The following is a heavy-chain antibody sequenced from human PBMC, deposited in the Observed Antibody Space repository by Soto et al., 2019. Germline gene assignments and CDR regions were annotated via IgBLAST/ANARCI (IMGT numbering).Heavy chain of an antibody. CDR1: GVSLSSQY. J-gene: IGHJ4*02. Sequence: PSETLSLTCTVSGVSLSSQYWSWIRQPPGKGLEWIGYVHYSGSTNYNPFLKSRITISMDTSKNRFSLRLNSVTAADAAVYYCARFHDYGYFDYWGQGTLVTVSS. CDR2: VHYSGST. V-gene: IGHV4-59*08. D-gene: IGHD4-17*01. CDR3: ARFHDYGYFDY.